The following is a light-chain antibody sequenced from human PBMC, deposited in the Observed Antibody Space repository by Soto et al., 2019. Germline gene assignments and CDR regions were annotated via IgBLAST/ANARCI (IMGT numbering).Light chain of an antibody. J-gene: IGKJ5*01. Sequence: EIVLKQSPATLSLSPGERATLSCRASQSVSTYLAWYQQRPGQAPRLLIYAASTLQSGVPSRFSGSGSGTDFTLTISCLQSEDFATYYCQHLNGYPITFGQGTRLEIK. V-gene: IGKV3-11*01. CDR2: AAS. CDR1: QSVSTY. CDR3: QHLNGYPIT.